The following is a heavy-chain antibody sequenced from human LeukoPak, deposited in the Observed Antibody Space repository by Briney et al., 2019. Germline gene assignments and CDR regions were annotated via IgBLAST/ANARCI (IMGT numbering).Heavy chain of an antibody. D-gene: IGHD3-10*02. Sequence: LRLSCAASGFTFDDYAMHWVRQAPGKGLEWVSGISWNSGTIYYADSVKGRFTISRDDAKNSLYLQMNSLRAEDTAVYYCAELGITMIGGVWGKGTTVTISS. CDR1: GFTFDDYA. J-gene: IGHJ6*04. CDR3: AELGITMIGGV. V-gene: IGHV3-9*01. CDR2: ISWNSGTI.